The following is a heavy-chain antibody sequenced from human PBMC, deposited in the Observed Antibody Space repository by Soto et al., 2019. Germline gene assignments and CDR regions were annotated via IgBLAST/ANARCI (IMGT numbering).Heavy chain of an antibody. V-gene: IGHV4-30-4*01. CDR3: ARASDYYDSSGYTD. D-gene: IGHD3-22*01. Sequence: ASETLSLTCTVSGGSISSGDYYWSWIRQPPGKGLEWIGYIYYSGSTYYNPSLKSRVTISVDTSKNQFSLKLSSVTAADTAVYYCARASDYYDSSGYTDWGQGTLVTVSS. CDR1: GGSISSGDYY. CDR2: IYYSGST. J-gene: IGHJ4*02.